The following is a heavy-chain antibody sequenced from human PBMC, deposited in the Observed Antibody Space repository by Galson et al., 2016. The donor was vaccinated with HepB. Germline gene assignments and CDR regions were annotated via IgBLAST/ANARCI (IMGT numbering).Heavy chain of an antibody. CDR3: ATQGEVYDISTGYFDY. V-gene: IGHV3-30*03. D-gene: IGHD3-9*01. Sequence: SLRLSCAASGFTLSDYGMHWVRQAPGKGLEWVAVISYDGGAKYYADSVKGRLTISRDNSKNTLYLQMKSLRAEDTAVYYCATQGEVYDISTGYFDYWGQGTLVSVSS. CDR1: GFTLSDYG. CDR2: ISYDGGAK. J-gene: IGHJ4*02.